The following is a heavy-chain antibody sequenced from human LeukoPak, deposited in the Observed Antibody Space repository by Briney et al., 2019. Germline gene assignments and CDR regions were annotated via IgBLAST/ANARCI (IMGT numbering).Heavy chain of an antibody. D-gene: IGHD1-26*01. CDR3: ASGSSGTYYYFDY. V-gene: IGHV3-21*01. CDR1: GFTFNTYS. Sequence: PGGSLRLSCAASGFTFNTYSMNWVRQAPGKGLEWVSSISSSSSYIYYADSVKGRFTISRDNAKNSLNLQMNSLRAEDTAVYYCASGSSGTYYYFDYWGLGTLVTVSS. J-gene: IGHJ4*02. CDR2: ISSSSSYI.